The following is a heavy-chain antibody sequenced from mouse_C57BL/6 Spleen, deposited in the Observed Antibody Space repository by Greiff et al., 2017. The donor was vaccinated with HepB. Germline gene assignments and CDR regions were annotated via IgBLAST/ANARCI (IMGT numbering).Heavy chain of an antibody. CDR1: GYTFTDYY. Sequence: EVQLQQSGPELVKPGASVKISCKASGYTFTDYYMNWVKQSHGKSLEWIGDINPNNGGTSYNQKFKGKATLTVDKSSSTAYMELRSLTSEDSAVYDCARVGGMGMDYWGQGTSVTVSS. CDR2: INPNNGGT. J-gene: IGHJ4*01. CDR3: ARVGGMGMDY. D-gene: IGHD2-3*01. V-gene: IGHV1-26*01.